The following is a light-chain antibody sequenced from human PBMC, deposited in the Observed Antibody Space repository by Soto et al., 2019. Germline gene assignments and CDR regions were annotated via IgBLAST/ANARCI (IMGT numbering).Light chain of an antibody. CDR1: QTMSTY. CDR2: GAS. J-gene: IGKJ2*01. Sequence: DIQMTQSPSSLSASVGDRVTITCRASQTMSTYLNWYQQKPGKGPKLLIYGASSLQSGVPSRFSGSGSGTDFTLTISSLQPEDFATYFCQQSYSSPLYTFGQGTKLEI. V-gene: IGKV1-39*01. CDR3: QQSYSSPLYT.